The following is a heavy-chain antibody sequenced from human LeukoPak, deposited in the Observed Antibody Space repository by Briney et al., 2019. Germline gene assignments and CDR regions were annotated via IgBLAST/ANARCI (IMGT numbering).Heavy chain of an antibody. CDR2: INHSGST. CDR3: ARGQRQYSYGFPPDYSYYYGMDV. CDR1: GGSFSGYY. J-gene: IGHJ6*02. V-gene: IGHV4-34*01. D-gene: IGHD5-18*01. Sequence: SETLSLTCAVSGGSFSGYYWSWIRQPPGKGLEWIGEINHSGSTNYNPSLGSRVTISVDTSKNPFSLKVSSVTAADTAVYYCARGQRQYSYGFPPDYSYYYGMDVWGQGTTVTVSS.